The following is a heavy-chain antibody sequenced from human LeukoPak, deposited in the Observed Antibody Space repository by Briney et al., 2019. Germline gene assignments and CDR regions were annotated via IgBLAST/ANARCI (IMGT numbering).Heavy chain of an antibody. CDR1: GFTFRYYA. V-gene: IGHV3-23*01. Sequence: GGSLRLSCAASGFTFRYYAMSWVRPAPGKGLEWVSSITGGGSTYYADSMLGGFTISRGNSKNTLYVQLNSLRAEDRAVYYCASQTGRAVAGSNDAFDFWGQGTRHSVSS. D-gene: IGHD6-19*01. CDR2: ITGGGST. CDR3: ASQTGRAVAGSNDAFDF. J-gene: IGHJ3*01.